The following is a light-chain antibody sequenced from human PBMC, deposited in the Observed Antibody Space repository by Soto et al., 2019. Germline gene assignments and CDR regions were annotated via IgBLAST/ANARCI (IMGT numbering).Light chain of an antibody. Sequence: DIQMTQSPTSLSASVGDRVTITCRASQGIRNFVAWYQQKPGNAPKLLIYAASTLQSGVPSRFSGSGSGTDFPLTINSLQHEDVATYYCRTYSSVPVFGPGTKVEIK. CDR2: AAS. J-gene: IGKJ3*01. CDR3: RTYSSVPV. V-gene: IGKV1-27*01. CDR1: QGIRNF.